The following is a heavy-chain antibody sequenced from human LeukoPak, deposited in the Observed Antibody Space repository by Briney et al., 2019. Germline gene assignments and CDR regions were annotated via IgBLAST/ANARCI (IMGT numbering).Heavy chain of an antibody. CDR3: ATAHASLPITMIVVGEHAFDT. V-gene: IGHV1-46*01. Sequence: AAGKVCCKGAGYSFTSYYMHWVREAPGQGLEGMGVINPSGGSTSYAQKSQGRVTMTRDTSTCTVYMELSTLRSHDTAVYSCATAHASLPITMIVVGEHAFDTWGQGTMVTVSS. CDR2: INPSGGST. CDR1: GYSFTSYY. J-gene: IGHJ3*02. D-gene: IGHD3-22*01.